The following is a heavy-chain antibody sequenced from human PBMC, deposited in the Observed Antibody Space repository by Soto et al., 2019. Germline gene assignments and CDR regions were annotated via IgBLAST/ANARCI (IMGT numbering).Heavy chain of an antibody. V-gene: IGHV4-59*01. D-gene: IGHD1-26*01. Sequence: PSETLSLTCTVSGGSISSYYWSWIRQPPGKGLEWIGYIYYSGSTNYNPSLKSRVTISVYTSKNQFSLKLSSVTAADTAVYYCARLIKWELLGMDVWGQGTTVTVS. CDR1: GGSISSYY. CDR3: ARLIKWELLGMDV. J-gene: IGHJ6*02. CDR2: IYYSGST.